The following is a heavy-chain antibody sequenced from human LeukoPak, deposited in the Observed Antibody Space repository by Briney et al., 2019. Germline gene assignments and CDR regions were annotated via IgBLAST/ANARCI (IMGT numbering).Heavy chain of an antibody. CDR2: INSDGSST. Sequence: PGGSLRLSCAASGFTFSSYWMHWVRQAPGKGLVWVSRINSDGSSTSYADSVKGRFTISRDNAKNSLYLQMNSLRAEDTALYYCAKAPYDSSGYSDWGQGTLVTVSS. CDR3: AKAPYDSSGYSD. V-gene: IGHV3-74*01. CDR1: GFTFSSYW. J-gene: IGHJ4*02. D-gene: IGHD3-22*01.